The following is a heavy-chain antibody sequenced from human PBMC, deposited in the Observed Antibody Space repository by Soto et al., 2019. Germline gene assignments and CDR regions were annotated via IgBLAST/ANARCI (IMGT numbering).Heavy chain of an antibody. CDR3: AKDGGYDYVWGSYPDGMDV. J-gene: IGHJ6*02. V-gene: IGHV3-23*01. CDR2: ISGSGGST. Sequence: GGSLRLSCAASGFTFSSYAMSWVRQAPGKGLEWFSAISGSGGSTYYADSVEGRFTISRDNSKNTLYLQMNSLRAEDTAVYYCAKDGGYDYVWGSYPDGMDVWGQGTTVTVS. CDR1: GFTFSSYA. D-gene: IGHD3-16*02.